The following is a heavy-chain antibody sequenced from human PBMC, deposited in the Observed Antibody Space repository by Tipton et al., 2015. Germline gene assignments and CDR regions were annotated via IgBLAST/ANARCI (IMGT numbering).Heavy chain of an antibody. CDR3: AKGYSDGNGYPPSLDS. CDR2: ISWNSAFI. CDR1: RFTFGDYA. D-gene: IGHD3-22*01. J-gene: IGHJ4*02. V-gene: IGHV3-9*01. Sequence: SLRLSCAASRFTFGDYAMHWVRQPPGKGLEWVSGISWNSAFIGYADSVKGRFTISRDNANNLLYLQMDSLRSEDTAFYYCAKGYSDGNGYPPSLDSWGQGTLVTVSS.